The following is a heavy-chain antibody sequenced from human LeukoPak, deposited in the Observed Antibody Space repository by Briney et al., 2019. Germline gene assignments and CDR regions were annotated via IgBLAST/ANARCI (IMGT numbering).Heavy chain of an antibody. CDR2: ISYDGSNK. Sequence: GGSLRLSCAASGFTFSSYGMHWVRQAPGKGLEWVAVISYDGSNKYYADSVKGRFTISRDNSKNTLYLQMNSLRAEDTAVYYCAKVRGGGSVFSGMDVWGQGTTVTVSS. D-gene: IGHD2-15*01. J-gene: IGHJ6*02. V-gene: IGHV3-30*18. CDR1: GFTFSSYG. CDR3: AKVRGGGSVFSGMDV.